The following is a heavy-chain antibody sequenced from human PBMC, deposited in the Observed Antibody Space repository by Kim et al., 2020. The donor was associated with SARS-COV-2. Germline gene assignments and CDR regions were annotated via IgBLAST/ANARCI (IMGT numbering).Heavy chain of an antibody. CDR1: GFTFSSYA. Sequence: GGSLRLSCAASGFTFSSYAMHWVRQAPGKGLEWVAVISYDGSNKYYADSVKGRFTISRDNSKNTLYLQMNSLRAEDTAVYYCARDKGWLRFYHYWGQGTLVTVSS. CDR2: ISYDGSNK. CDR3: ARDKGWLRFYHY. D-gene: IGHD5-12*01. V-gene: IGHV3-30-3*01. J-gene: IGHJ4*02.